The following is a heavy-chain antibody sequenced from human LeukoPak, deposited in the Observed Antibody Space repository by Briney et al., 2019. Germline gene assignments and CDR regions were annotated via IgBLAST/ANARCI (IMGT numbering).Heavy chain of an antibody. V-gene: IGHV1-18*01. CDR2: ISAYNSNT. Sequence: ASVKVSCKASGYTFTSYGISWVRQAPGQGLEWMGWISAYNSNTNYAQKLQGRATMTTDTSTSTAYMELRSLRSDDTAVYYCARFHWNRYYDILTGYYYFDYWGQGTLVTVSS. CDR3: ARFHWNRYYDILTGYYYFDY. D-gene: IGHD3-9*01. CDR1: GYTFTSYG. J-gene: IGHJ4*02.